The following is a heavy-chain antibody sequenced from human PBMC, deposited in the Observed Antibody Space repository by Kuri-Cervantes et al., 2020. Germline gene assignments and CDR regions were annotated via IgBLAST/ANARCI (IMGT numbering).Heavy chain of an antibody. D-gene: IGHD4-17*01. J-gene: IGHJ4*02. Sequence: SETLSLTCAVFGDSISSGNWWSWVRQSPEKGLEWIGEIFHSGNTNSNPSLQSRVTISVDKSKNQFSLRLNSVTAADTAVYYCAMTEDGDRGGLDYWGQGTLVTVSS. V-gene: IGHV4-4*02. CDR3: AMTEDGDRGGLDY. CDR2: IFHSGNT. CDR1: GDSISSGNW.